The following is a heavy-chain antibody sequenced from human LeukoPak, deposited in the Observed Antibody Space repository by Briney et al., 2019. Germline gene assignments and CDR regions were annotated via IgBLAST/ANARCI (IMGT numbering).Heavy chain of an antibody. CDR1: GFTFSNAW. J-gene: IGHJ4*02. CDR3: LRTYHARYFDY. Sequence: GGSLRLSCAASGFTFSNAWMSWVRQAPGKGLEWVGRIKSKTDGGTTDYAAPVKGRFTISRDDSKNTLYLQMNSLKTEDTAVYCCLRTYHARYFDYWGQGTLVTVSS. D-gene: IGHD2-2*01. V-gene: IGHV3-15*01. CDR2: IKSKTDGGTT.